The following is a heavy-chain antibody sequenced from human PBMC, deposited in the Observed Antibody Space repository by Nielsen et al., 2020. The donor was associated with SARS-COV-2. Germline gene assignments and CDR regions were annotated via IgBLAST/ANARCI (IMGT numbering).Heavy chain of an antibody. J-gene: IGHJ4*02. CDR3: TKGAQLGDY. CDR2: VSYNGNE. V-gene: IGHV3-30*04. Sequence: GGSLRLSCAASGFTFSSHAMHWVRQAPGKGLEWLSIVSYNGNEHYADSVKGRFTISTDLSNNTLYLQMNSLRVEDTAIYYCTKGAQLGDYWGQGTLVTVSS. CDR1: GFTFSSHA. D-gene: IGHD6-13*01.